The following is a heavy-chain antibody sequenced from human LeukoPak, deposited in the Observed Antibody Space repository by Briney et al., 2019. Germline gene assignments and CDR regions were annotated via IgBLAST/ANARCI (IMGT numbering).Heavy chain of an antibody. Sequence: GGSLRLSCAASGFTFSNYGIHWVRQTPGKGLEWVAVISYDGSNKYYANSVKGRFTISRDNSRNTLSLQMNSLRVEDTAVYYCARVGARQILEYWGQGTLVTVSS. V-gene: IGHV3-30*03. CDR2: ISYDGSNK. CDR1: GFTFSNYG. J-gene: IGHJ4*02. D-gene: IGHD4-17*01. CDR3: ARVGARQILEY.